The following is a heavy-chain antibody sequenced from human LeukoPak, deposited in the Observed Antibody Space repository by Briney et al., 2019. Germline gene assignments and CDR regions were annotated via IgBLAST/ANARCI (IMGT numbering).Heavy chain of an antibody. D-gene: IGHD3-10*01. Sequence: GGSLRLSCAASGFTFSSYSVNWVRQAPGKGLEWVSSISSSSSYIYYADSVKGRFTISRDNAKNSLYLQMNSLRAEDTAVYYCASCYGSGIPFDYWGQGTLVTVSS. CDR3: ASCYGSGIPFDY. V-gene: IGHV3-21*01. CDR1: GFTFSSYS. CDR2: ISSSSSYI. J-gene: IGHJ4*02.